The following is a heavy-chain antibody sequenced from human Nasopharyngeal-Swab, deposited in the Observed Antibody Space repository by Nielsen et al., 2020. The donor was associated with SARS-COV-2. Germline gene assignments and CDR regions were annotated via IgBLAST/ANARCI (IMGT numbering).Heavy chain of an antibody. Sequence: VRQAPGKGLEWVAVISYDGSNKYYADSVKGRFTISRDNSKNTLYLQMNSLRAEDTAVYYCAKAALIENYFYYYYYMDVWGKGTTVTVS. V-gene: IGHV3-30*18. CDR2: ISYDGSNK. D-gene: IGHD1-7*01. J-gene: IGHJ6*03. CDR3: AKAALIENYFYYYYYMDV.